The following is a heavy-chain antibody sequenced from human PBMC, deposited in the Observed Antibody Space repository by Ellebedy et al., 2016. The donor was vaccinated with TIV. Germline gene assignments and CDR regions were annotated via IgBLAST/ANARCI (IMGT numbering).Heavy chain of an antibody. V-gene: IGHV1-2*04. CDR3: ARGGDPLRAVAGFGGVRGFDP. Sequence: AASVKVSCKASGYTFTGYYMQWVRQAPGQGLEWMGWINPNSGGTNYAQKFQGWVTMTRDTSISTAYMELSRLRSDDTAVYYCARGGDPLRAVAGFGGVRGFDPWGQGTLVTVSS. CDR1: GYTFTGYY. D-gene: IGHD6-19*01. CDR2: INPNSGGT. J-gene: IGHJ5*02.